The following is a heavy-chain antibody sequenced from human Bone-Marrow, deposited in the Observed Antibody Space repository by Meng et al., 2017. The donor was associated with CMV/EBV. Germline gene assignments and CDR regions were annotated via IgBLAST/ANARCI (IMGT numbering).Heavy chain of an antibody. J-gene: IGHJ4*02. V-gene: IGHV3-21*01. D-gene: IGHD6-6*01. CDR2: ISSSSSYI. Sequence: GESLKISCAASGFTFSSYSMNWVRQAPGKGLEWVSSISSSSSYIYYADSVKGRFTISRDKAKNSLYLQMNSLRAEGTAVYYCAREVYVDYWGQGTLVTVSS. CDR3: AREVYVDY. CDR1: GFTFSSYS.